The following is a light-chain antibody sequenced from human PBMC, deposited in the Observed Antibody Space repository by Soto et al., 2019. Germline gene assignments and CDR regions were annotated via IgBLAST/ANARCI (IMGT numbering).Light chain of an antibody. Sequence: DSQMTPSPYSLSASVGDRVTITCQAGHHINNYLNWFQQKPGKAPKLLIYDASKLQTGVPSRFSGSGSGTDFTFTISSLQPEDIATYYCQQYDALPFTFGPGTKVDIK. CDR3: QQYDALPFT. J-gene: IGKJ3*01. CDR1: HHINNY. V-gene: IGKV1-33*01. CDR2: DAS.